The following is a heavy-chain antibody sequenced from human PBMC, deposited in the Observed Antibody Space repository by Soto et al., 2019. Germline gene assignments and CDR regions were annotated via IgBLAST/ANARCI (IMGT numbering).Heavy chain of an antibody. J-gene: IGHJ4*02. CDR1: GFTFSAHW. Sequence: EVQLVESGGGLVQPGGSLRLSCAASGFTFSAHWFHWVRQVPGKGLLWVSRINTDGSSTNYADSVKGRFTISRDDARNTVSLPMNRLRGDATAEYYGLRGTRAWYGIDDWGRGTLVTVSS. CDR3: LRGTRAWYGIDD. V-gene: IGHV3-74*01. CDR2: INTDGSST. D-gene: IGHD6-13*01.